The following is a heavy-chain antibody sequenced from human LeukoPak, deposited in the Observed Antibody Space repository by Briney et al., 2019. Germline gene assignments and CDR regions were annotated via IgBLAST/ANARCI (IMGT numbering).Heavy chain of an antibody. V-gene: IGHV4-34*01. D-gene: IGHD6-13*01. CDR1: GGSFNGYY. CDR2: INHSGST. CDR3: ASQQGLSD. J-gene: IGHJ4*02. Sequence: SETLSLTCAVYGGSFNGYYWSWIRQPPGKGLEWIGEINHSGSTNYNPSLKSRVTISVDTSKNQFSLKLSSVTVADTALYYCASQQGLSDWGQGTLVTVSS.